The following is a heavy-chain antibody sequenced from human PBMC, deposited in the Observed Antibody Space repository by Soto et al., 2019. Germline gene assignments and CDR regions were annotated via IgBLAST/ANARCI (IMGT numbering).Heavy chain of an antibody. CDR1: GVSFTTYY. Sequence: PSETLSLTCSVSGVSFTTYYWTWIRQAPGKGPEWIGYIYYNGVSNYNPSLKSRVTMSVDTSKSQFFLKLTSVTAADTAVYYCVSDLNVGGFFDTWGQGTLVTVSS. CDR3: VSDLNVGGFFDT. J-gene: IGHJ5*02. V-gene: IGHV4-59*12. D-gene: IGHD3-10*01. CDR2: IYYNGVS.